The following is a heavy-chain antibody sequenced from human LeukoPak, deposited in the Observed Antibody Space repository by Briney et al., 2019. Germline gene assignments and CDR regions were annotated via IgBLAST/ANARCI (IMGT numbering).Heavy chain of an antibody. CDR1: GGTFSSYA. Sequence: ASVKVSCKASGGTFSSYAISWVRQAPGQGLEWMGGIIPIFGTANYAQKFQGRVTITTDESTSTAYMELSSLRSEDTAVYYCARDQGVVAAGPFDYWGQETLVTVSS. V-gene: IGHV1-69*05. CDR2: IIPIFGTA. J-gene: IGHJ4*02. D-gene: IGHD6-13*01. CDR3: ARDQGVVAAGPFDY.